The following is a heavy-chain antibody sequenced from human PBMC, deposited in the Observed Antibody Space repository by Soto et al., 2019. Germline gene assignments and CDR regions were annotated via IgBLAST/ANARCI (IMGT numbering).Heavy chain of an antibody. CDR2: ISSSSSYI. J-gene: IGHJ6*02. CDR1: GFTFSSYS. D-gene: IGHD3-3*01. V-gene: IGHV3-21*01. CDR3: ARSLTYYDFWSGPLGMDA. Sequence: GGSLRLSCAASGFTFSSYSMNWVRQAPGKGLEWVSSISSSSSYIYYADSVKGRFTISRDNAKNSLYLQMNSLRAEDTAVYYCARSLTYYDFWSGPLGMDAWGQGTTVTVSS.